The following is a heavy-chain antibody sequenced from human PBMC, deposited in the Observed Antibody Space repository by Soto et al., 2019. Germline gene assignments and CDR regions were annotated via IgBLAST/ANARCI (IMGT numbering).Heavy chain of an antibody. J-gene: IGHJ5*02. CDR1: GFPFTSYW. CDR3: VRDSDSTSLYEWLVQSHWLDL. D-gene: IGHD6-19*01. CDR2: INSDGSST. Sequence: GGSLSLSCSSSGFPFTSYWMLWVLQAPGKGLVWVSRINSDGSSTSYADSVKGRFTISRDNAKNTLYLQMNSLRAEDTAVYYCVRDSDSTSLYEWLVQSHWLDLCAQGAWVTLAS. V-gene: IGHV3-74*01.